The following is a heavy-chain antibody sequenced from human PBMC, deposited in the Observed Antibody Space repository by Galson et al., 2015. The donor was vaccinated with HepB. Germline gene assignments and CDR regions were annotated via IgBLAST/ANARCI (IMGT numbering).Heavy chain of an antibody. D-gene: IGHD2-2*01. CDR3: ARDREYCSSTSCYPGYYMDV. J-gene: IGHJ6*03. CDR2: INPSGGST. Sequence: SVKVSCKASGYTFTSYYMHWVRQAPGQGLEWMGIINPSGGSTSYAQKFQGRVTMTRDTSTSTVYMELSSLRSEDTAVYYCARDREYCSSTSCYPGYYMDVWGKGTTVTVSS. V-gene: IGHV1-46*01. CDR1: GYTFTSYY.